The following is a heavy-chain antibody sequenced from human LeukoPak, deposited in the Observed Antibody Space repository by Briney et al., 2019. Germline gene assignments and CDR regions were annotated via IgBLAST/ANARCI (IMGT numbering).Heavy chain of an antibody. CDR3: ARGPHWDPHFDY. CDR1: GYTFTSYG. Sequence: ASVKVSCTASGYTFTSYGISWVRQAPGQGLEWMGWISAYNGNTNYAQKLQGRVTMTTDTSTSTAYMELSRLRSDDTAVYYCARGPHWDPHFDYWGQGTLVTVSS. D-gene: IGHD7-27*01. CDR2: ISAYNGNT. J-gene: IGHJ4*02. V-gene: IGHV1-18*01.